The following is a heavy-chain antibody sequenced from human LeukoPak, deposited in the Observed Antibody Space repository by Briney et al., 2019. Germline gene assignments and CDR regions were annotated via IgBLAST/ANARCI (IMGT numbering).Heavy chain of an antibody. V-gene: IGHV4-31*03. CDR3: ARDCGLEDSSGYDLGY. D-gene: IGHD3-22*01. CDR2: ISYSGST. J-gene: IGHJ4*02. CDR1: GGSISSGGYD. Sequence: SETLSLTCTVSGGSISSGGYDWSWIRQHPGKGLEWIGYISYSGSTYYNPSLKSRVTISVDTSKNQFSLKLSSVTAADTAVYYCARDCGLEDSSGYDLGYWGQGTLVTVSS.